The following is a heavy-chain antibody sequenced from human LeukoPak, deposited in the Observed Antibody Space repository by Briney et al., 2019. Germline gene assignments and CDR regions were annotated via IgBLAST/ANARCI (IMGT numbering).Heavy chain of an antibody. J-gene: IGHJ4*02. CDR3: ARGAILTGLDY. V-gene: IGHV4-31*03. CDR1: GGSISSGGYY. CDR2: IYYSGST. Sequence: PSETLSLTCTVSGGSISSGGYYWSWIRQHPGKGLEWIGYIYYSGSTYYNPSLKSRVTISVDTSKNQFSLELSSVTAADTAVYYCARGAILTGLDYWGQGTLVTVSS. D-gene: IGHD3-9*01.